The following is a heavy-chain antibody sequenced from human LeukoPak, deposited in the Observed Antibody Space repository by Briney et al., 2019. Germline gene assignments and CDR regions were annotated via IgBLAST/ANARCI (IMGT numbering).Heavy chain of an antibody. CDR1: GGTFSSYD. D-gene: IGHD3-10*01. Sequence: GGSLRLSWAASGGTFSSYDMCWVRQAPGKVLEWVTVISYDASTKYYADSVKGRFTISRDTSKNTPYLQMNSLRAEDTAVYYCAKDSVSITMGDWGLGTLVTVSS. V-gene: IGHV3-30*18. CDR3: AKDSVSITMGD. J-gene: IGHJ4*02. CDR2: ISYDASTK.